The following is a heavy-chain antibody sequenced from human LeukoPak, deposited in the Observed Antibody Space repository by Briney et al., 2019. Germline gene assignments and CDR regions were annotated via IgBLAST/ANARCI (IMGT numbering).Heavy chain of an antibody. Sequence: GGSLRLSCAASGFTFSTYSMTWVRQGPGKGLEWVSSIYPSGDSSFYADSVKGRFTISRDNSKNTLYLQMSSLRTEDTAIYYCAKDVVPDSGWDLDYWGQGTLVTVSS. CDR1: GFTFSTYS. CDR3: AKDVVPDSGWDLDY. V-gene: IGHV3-23*01. CDR2: IYPSGDSS. D-gene: IGHD6-19*01. J-gene: IGHJ4*02.